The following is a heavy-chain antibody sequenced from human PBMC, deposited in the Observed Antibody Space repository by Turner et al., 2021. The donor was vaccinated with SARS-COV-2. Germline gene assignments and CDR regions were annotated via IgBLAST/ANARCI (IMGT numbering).Heavy chain of an antibody. V-gene: IGHV1-24*01. D-gene: IGHD2-2*01. J-gene: IGHJ5*02. CDR1: GYTLTELS. CDR2: FDPEDGET. Sequence: QVQLVQSGDEVKKPGASVKVHCKISGYTLTELSMYWVRQAPGKGLGWMGGFDPEDGETIYAQNFQGRVTMTEDTSTDTAYMELSSLRSEDTAVYFCATGYQLRVNWFDPWGQGTLVTVSS. CDR3: ATGYQLRVNWFDP.